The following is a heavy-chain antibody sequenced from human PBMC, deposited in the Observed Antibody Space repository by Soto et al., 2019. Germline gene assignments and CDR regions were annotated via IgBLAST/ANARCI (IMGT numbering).Heavy chain of an antibody. CDR3: AKLATIFGVVTNDYYYYYYMDV. V-gene: IGHV4-59*08. CDR1: GGSISSYY. CDR2: IYYSGST. D-gene: IGHD3-3*01. J-gene: IGHJ6*03. Sequence: SETLSLTCTVSGGSISSYYWSWIRQPPGKGLEWIGYIYYSGSTNYNPSLKSRVTISVDTSKNQFSLKLSSVTAADTAVYYCAKLATIFGVVTNDYYYYYYMDVWSKGTTVTVSS.